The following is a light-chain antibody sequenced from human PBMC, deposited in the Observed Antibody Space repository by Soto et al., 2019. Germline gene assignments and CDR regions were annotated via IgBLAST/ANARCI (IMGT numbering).Light chain of an antibody. CDR1: TGAVTIGYY. V-gene: IGLV7-43*01. CDR3: LLYYGGGVV. CDR2: STT. J-gene: IGLJ2*01. Sequence: QAVVTQEPSLTVSQGGTVTLTCGSSTGAVTIGYYPNRFQQKPGQPPRALIYSTTYKHSWTPARFSGSLLGGKAALTLSGVQPEDEAGYYCLLYYGGGVVFGGGTKLTVL.